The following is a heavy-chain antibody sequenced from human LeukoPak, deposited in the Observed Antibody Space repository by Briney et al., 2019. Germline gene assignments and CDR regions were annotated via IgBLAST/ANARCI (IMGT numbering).Heavy chain of an antibody. Sequence: ASVKVSCKASGYTFTGYYMHWVRQAPGQGLEWMGWINPNSGGTNYAQKFQGRVTMTRDTSISTAYMELSRLRSDDTAVYYCARVSHGSGSYYMAWFDPWGQGTLVIVSS. V-gene: IGHV1-2*02. CDR1: GYTFTGYY. D-gene: IGHD3-10*01. J-gene: IGHJ5*02. CDR3: ARVSHGSGSYYMAWFDP. CDR2: INPNSGGT.